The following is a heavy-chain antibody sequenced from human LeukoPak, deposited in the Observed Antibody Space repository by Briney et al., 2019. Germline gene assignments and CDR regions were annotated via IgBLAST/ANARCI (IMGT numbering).Heavy chain of an antibody. CDR1: GFTFSSYW. V-gene: IGHV3-7*01. CDR2: IKQDGSEK. J-gene: IGHJ3*02. CDR3: ASPEWLPDSFDI. Sequence: GGSLRLSCAASGFTFSSYWMSWVRQAPGKGLEWVANIKQDGSEKYYVDSVKGRFTISRDNAKNSVYLQMNSLSAEDTAVYYCASPEWLPDSFDIWGQGTMVTVSS. D-gene: IGHD3-3*01.